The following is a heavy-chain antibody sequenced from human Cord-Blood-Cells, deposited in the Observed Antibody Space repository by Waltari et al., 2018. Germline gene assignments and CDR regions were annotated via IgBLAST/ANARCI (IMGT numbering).Heavy chain of an antibody. D-gene: IGHD4-17*01. Sequence: EVQLVESGGGLIQPGGSLRLSCAASGFTVSSNYMSWVRQAPGKGLEWVSVIYSGGSTYYADSVKGRFTISRDKSKNTLYLQMNSLRAEDTAVYYCARESPYGGNTYWYFDLWGRGTLVTVSS. CDR3: ARESPYGGNTYWYFDL. CDR2: IYSGGST. J-gene: IGHJ2*01. CDR1: GFTVSSNY. V-gene: IGHV3-53*01.